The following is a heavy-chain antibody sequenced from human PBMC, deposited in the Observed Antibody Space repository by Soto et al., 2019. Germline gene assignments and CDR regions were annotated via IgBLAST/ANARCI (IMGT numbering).Heavy chain of an antibody. V-gene: IGHV1-18*01. CDR1: GYTFISYS. CDR2: IKTYNGNT. J-gene: IGHJ3*02. D-gene: IGHD3-10*01. Sequence: QVQLVQSGAEVKKSGASVKVSCKASGYTFISYSIIWVRQAPGQGLEWMGWIKTYNGNTNYAQKVQGRVTMTADTSTGTAYMELRSRTSDDTDVYYCARAWRGDPASDIWGQGTLVTVSS. CDR3: ARAWRGDPASDI.